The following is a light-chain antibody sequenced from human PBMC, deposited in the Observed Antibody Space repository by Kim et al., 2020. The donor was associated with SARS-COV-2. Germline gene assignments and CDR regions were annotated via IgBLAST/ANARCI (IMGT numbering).Light chain of an antibody. V-gene: IGKV1-12*01. CDR2: AAS. CDR1: QGIASW. CDR3: QQSNNFPIT. Sequence: DVQMTQSPSSVSASVGDIVTITCRASQGIASWLAWYQQKPGKAPKLLIYAASALQSGVPSRFSGSGSGREFTLTIRSLQPEDVATYFCQQSNNFPITFGQGTRLEIK. J-gene: IGKJ5*01.